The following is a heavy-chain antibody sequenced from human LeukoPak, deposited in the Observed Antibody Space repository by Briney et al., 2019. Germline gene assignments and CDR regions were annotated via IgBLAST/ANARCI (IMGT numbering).Heavy chain of an antibody. CDR2: ISSSSSYI. D-gene: IGHD4/OR15-4a*01. J-gene: IGHJ5*02. CDR1: GFTFSSYS. Sequence: GGSLRLSCAASGFTFSSYSMNWVRQAPGKGLEWVSSISSSSSYIYYADSVKGRFTISRDNAKNSLYLQMNSLRAEDTAVYYCVRIPNSANFPNWFDPWGQGTLVTVSS. CDR3: VRIPNSANFPNWFDP. V-gene: IGHV3-21*01.